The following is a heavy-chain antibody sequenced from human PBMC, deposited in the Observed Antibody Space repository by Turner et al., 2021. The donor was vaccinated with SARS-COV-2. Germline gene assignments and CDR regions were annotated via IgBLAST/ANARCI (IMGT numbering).Heavy chain of an antibody. CDR3: RAGDSSGPKGDYYQYAMDL. Sequence: QVQLVQSGAEVKKPGASVKVSCTASGYSFINHDINWVRQAPGQGLQWMGWMSPESGSTGTAQIFQGRMTMTRNTSTNTAYMSLSALRSDDTAVYYCRAGDSSGPKGDYYQYAMDLWGQGTTVTVSS. J-gene: IGHJ6*02. CDR2: MSPESGST. V-gene: IGHV1-8*01. D-gene: IGHD3-22*01. CDR1: GYSFINHD.